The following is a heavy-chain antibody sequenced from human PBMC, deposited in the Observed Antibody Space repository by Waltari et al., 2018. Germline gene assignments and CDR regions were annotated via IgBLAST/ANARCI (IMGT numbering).Heavy chain of an antibody. J-gene: IGHJ6*02. D-gene: IGHD2-2*01. CDR2: ISGSGSHI. CDR1: GITFRPYD. CDR3: ASRSPPARYNAMDF. Sequence: EVQLVESGGGLVKPGGSLRRRGAASGITFRPYDMNWVRQAPGEGLEWVSSISGSGSHIYYAASVRGRFTISRDNAQSSLYLQMDTLRAEDTAVYYCASRSPPARYNAMDFWGQGTTVTVSS. V-gene: IGHV3-21*06.